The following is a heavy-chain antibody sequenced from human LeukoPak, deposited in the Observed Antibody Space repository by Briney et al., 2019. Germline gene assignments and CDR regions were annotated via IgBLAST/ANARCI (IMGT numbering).Heavy chain of an antibody. V-gene: IGHV4-39*07. CDR1: GGSISSSSYY. D-gene: IGHD1-26*01. J-gene: IGHJ4*02. Sequence: SETLSLTCTVSGGSISSSSYYWGWIRQPPGKGLEWIGSIYYSGSTYYNPSLKSRVTISVDTSKNQFSLKLSSVTAADTAVYYCARDEASIVGATCFDYWGQGTLVTVSS. CDR3: ARDEASIVGATCFDY. CDR2: IYYSGST.